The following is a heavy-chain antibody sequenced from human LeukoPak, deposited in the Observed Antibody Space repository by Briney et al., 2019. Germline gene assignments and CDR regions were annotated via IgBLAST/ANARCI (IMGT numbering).Heavy chain of an antibody. CDR1: GYTFTAYH. CDR3: ARGAGTSWFDY. D-gene: IGHD6-19*01. J-gene: IGHJ5*01. V-gene: IGHV1-2*02. Sequence: ASVKVSYKASGYTFTAYHMHWVRQAPGQGLEWMGWIDPNNGDPNYAQKFQGRVTMTRDTCISTAYMELSSLTSDDTAVYYCARGAGTSWFDYWGQGTLVTVSS. CDR2: IDPNNGDP.